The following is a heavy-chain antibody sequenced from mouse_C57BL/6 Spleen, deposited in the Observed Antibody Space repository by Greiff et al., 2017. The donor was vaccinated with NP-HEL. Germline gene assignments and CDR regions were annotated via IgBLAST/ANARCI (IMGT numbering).Heavy chain of an antibody. CDR1: GYAFSSSW. CDR3: ARHSYYDYAMDY. V-gene: IGHV1-82*01. J-gene: IGHJ4*01. CDR2: IYPGDGDT. Sequence: QVQLQQSGPELVKPGASVKISCKASGYAFSSSWMNWVKQRPGKGLEWIGRIYPGDGDTNYNGKFKGKATLTADKSSSTAYMQLSSLTYEDSAVYSCARHSYYDYAMDYWGQGASVTVSS. D-gene: IGHD1-1*01.